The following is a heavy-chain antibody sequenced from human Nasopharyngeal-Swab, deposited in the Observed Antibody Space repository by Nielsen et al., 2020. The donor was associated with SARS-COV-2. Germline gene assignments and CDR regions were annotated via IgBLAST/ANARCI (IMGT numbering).Heavy chain of an antibody. D-gene: IGHD2-15*01. CDR1: GGTFSSYA. CDR3: AKERPVVVAATDNDY. CDR2: IIPIFGTA. J-gene: IGHJ4*02. Sequence: SVKVSCKASGGTFSSYAISWVRQAPGQGLEWMGGIIPIFGTANYAQKFQGRVTITADESTSTAYMELSNLRSEDTAVYYCAKERPVVVAATDNDYWGQGTLVTVSS. V-gene: IGHV1-69*13.